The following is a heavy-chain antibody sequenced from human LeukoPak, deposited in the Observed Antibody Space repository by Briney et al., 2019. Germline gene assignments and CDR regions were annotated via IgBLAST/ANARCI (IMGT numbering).Heavy chain of an antibody. D-gene: IGHD3-22*01. CDR3: ARLDSSGYYFDY. CDR2: IYPADSDT. J-gene: IGHJ4*02. V-gene: IGHV5-51*01. Sequence: GESLKISCKGSGYSFTSYWITWVRQLPGKGLEWMGIIYPADSDTRYSPSFQGQVTMSADKSINTAYLQWSSLKASDTAMYYCARLDSSGYYFDYWGQGTLVTVSS. CDR1: GYSFTSYW.